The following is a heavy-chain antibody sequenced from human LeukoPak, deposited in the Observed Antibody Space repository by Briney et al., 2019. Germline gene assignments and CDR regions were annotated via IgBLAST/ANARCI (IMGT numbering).Heavy chain of an antibody. Sequence: PSGTLSLTCAVYGGSFSGYYWSWIRQPPGKGLEWIGEINHSGSTNYNPSLKSRVTISVDTSKNQFSLKLSSVTAADTAVYYCARGWGGADAFDIWGQGTMVTVSS. J-gene: IGHJ3*02. CDR2: INHSGST. D-gene: IGHD7-27*01. CDR1: GGSFSGYY. V-gene: IGHV4-34*01. CDR3: ARGWGGADAFDI.